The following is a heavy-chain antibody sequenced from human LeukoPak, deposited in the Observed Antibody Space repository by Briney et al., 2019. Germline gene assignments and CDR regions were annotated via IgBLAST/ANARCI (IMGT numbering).Heavy chain of an antibody. D-gene: IGHD2/OR15-2a*01. V-gene: IGHV3-9*01. CDR2: ISWNSRTI. Sequence: RRSLRLSCAASGFIVDDYAMHWVRQAPGKGLEWVSSISWNSRTIAYADSVKGRFTIARDNGKNSLYLQMNSLRSEDTALYYCAKDKSSTTKYYGMDVWGQGTTVTVSS. CDR1: GFIVDDYA. J-gene: IGHJ6*02. CDR3: AKDKSSTTKYYGMDV.